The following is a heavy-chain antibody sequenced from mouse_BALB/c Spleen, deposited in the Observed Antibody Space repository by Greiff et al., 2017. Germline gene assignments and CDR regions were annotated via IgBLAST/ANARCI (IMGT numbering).Heavy chain of an antibody. Sequence: QVQLQQPGAELVKPGASVKMSCKASGYTFTSYWMHWVKQRPGQGLEWIGVIDPSDSYTSYNQKFKGKATLTVDTSSSTAYMQLSSLTSEDSAVYYGTVYGNYRKFAYWGQGTLVTVSA. V-gene: IGHV1S127*01. J-gene: IGHJ3*01. D-gene: IGHD2-1*01. CDR3: TVYGNYRKFAY. CDR2: IDPSDSYT. CDR1: GYTFTSYW.